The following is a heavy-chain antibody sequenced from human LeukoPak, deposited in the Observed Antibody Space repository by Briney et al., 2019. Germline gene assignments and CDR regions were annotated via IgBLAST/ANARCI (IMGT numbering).Heavy chain of an antibody. V-gene: IGHV4-59*01. CDR3: ARGSKYCSGGSCQFDY. CDR1: GGSISSYY. CDR2: IYYSGST. Sequence: SETLSLTCTVSGGSISSYYWSWIRQPPGKGLEWIGYIYYSGSTNYNPSLKSRVTISVDTSKNQFSLELSSVTAADTAVYYCARGSKYCSGGSCQFDYWGQGTLVTVSS. J-gene: IGHJ4*02. D-gene: IGHD2-15*01.